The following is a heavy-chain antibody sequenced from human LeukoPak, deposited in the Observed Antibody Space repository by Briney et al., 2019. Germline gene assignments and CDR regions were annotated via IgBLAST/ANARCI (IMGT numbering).Heavy chain of an antibody. CDR1: GFTFSSYS. J-gene: IGHJ3*01. V-gene: IGHV3-21*01. Sequence: GGSLRLSCAASGFTFSSYSMNWVRQAPGKGLEWVSSISSSSYIYYADSVKGRFTISRDNAKNSLYLQMNSLRAEDTAVSYCARVGAVGGVFRAFDLWGQGTMVTVSS. D-gene: IGHD3-16*01. CDR3: ARVGAVGGVFRAFDL. CDR2: ISSSSYI.